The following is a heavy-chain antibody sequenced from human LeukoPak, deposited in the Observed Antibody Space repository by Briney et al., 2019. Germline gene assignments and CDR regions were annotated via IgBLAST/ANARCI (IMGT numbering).Heavy chain of an antibody. V-gene: IGHV4-34*01. CDR2: INHSGST. D-gene: IGHD3-3*01. CDR1: GGSFSGYY. Sequence: PSETLSLTCAVYGGSFSGYYWSWIRQPPGKGLEWIGEINHSGSTNHNPSLKSRVTISVATSKHQFSLKLSSVPAADTAVSYCTRRRWFDFWSGYYYHWSDPWGQGTPVTVSS. J-gene: IGHJ5*02. CDR3: TRRRWFDFWSGYYYHWSDP.